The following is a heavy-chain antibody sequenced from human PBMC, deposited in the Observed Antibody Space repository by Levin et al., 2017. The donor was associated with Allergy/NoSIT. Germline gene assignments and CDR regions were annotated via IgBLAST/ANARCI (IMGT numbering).Heavy chain of an antibody. CDR1: GFTFSGSA. Sequence: LSLTCAASGFTFSGSAMHWVRQASGKGLEWVGRIRSKANSYATAYAASVKGRFTISRDDSKNTAYLQMNSLKTEDTAVYYCTRLALAGVPGYRRDFDYWGQGTLVTVSS. D-gene: IGHD2-2*02. V-gene: IGHV3-73*01. CDR3: TRLALAGVPGYRRDFDY. CDR2: IRSKANSYAT. J-gene: IGHJ4*02.